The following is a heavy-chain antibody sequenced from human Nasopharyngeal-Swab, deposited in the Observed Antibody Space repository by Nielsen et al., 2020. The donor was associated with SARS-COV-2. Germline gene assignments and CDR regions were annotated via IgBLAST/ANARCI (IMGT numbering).Heavy chain of an antibody. CDR2: ISWNSGSI. D-gene: IGHD3-16*01. V-gene: IGHV3-9*01. CDR1: GFTFDDYA. CDR3: ARVDVHDAFDV. J-gene: IGHJ3*01. Sequence: SLKISCAASGFTFDDYAMHWVRQAPGKGLEWVSVISWNSGSIGYADSVKGRFTISRANAKNTLYLQMNSLRAEDTAVYYCARVDVHDAFDVWGQGTMVTVSS.